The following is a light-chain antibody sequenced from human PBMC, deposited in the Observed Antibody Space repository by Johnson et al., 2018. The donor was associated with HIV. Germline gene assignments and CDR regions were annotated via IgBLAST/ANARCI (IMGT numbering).Light chain of an antibody. V-gene: IGLV1-51*01. J-gene: IGLJ1*01. CDR1: SSNIGNKY. Sequence: QSVLTQPPSVSAAPGQKVTISCSGSSSNIGNKYVSWYQQLPGTAHKVLIYDTNKRPSGLPDRFSGSKSGTSATLCITGLQAGDEADYYCGTWDGTLSCVFGTGTKVTVL. CDR3: GTWDGTLSCV. CDR2: DTN.